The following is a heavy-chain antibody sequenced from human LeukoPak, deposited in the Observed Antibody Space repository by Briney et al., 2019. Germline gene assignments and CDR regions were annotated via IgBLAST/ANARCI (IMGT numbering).Heavy chain of an antibody. Sequence: ASVKVSCKASGYTFTGYYMHWVGQTPGQGLEWMGWINHNSGGTNYAQKFQGRVTMTRDTSISTAYMALSRLRSDDTAVYYCARGGEVITMVRGVSSRDAFDIWGQGTMVTVSS. J-gene: IGHJ3*02. CDR1: GYTFTGYY. CDR3: ARGGEVITMVRGVSSRDAFDI. CDR2: INHNSGGT. D-gene: IGHD3-10*01. V-gene: IGHV1-2*02.